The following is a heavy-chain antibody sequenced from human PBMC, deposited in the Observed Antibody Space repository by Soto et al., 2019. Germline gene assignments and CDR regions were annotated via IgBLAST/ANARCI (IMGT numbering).Heavy chain of an antibody. Sequence: SLTCTVSGGSISSYYWSWIRQPPGKGLEWIGYIYYSGSTNYNPSLKSRVTISVDTSKNQFSLKLSSVTAADTAVYYCARFPTNWFDPWGQGTLVTVSS. CDR1: GGSISSYY. V-gene: IGHV4-59*01. J-gene: IGHJ5*02. CDR3: ARFPTNWFDP. CDR2: IYYSGST.